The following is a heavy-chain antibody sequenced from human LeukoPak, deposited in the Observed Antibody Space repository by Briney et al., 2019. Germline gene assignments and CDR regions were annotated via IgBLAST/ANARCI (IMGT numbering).Heavy chain of an antibody. CDR1: GYTFSSYY. J-gene: IGHJ4*02. CDR3: ARASGAGGMLYGPDY. D-gene: IGHD2-8*01. CDR2: INPSGGST. V-gene: IGHV1-46*01. Sequence: ASVKISCKASGYTFSSYYMHWVRQAPGQGLEWMGIINPSGGSTSYAQKFQGRVTMTRDTSTSTVYMELSSLRSEDTAVYYCARASGAGGMLYGPDYWGQGTLVTVSS.